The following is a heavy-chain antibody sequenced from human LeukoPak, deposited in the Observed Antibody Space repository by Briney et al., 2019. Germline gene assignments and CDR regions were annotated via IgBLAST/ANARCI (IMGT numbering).Heavy chain of an antibody. CDR2: IYYSGST. D-gene: IGHD3-10*01. CDR1: GGSISISSYY. Sequence: SSGTLSLTCTVSGGSISISSYYWGWIRQPPGKGLEWIGSIYYSGSTYYNPSLKSRVTISVDTSKNQFSLRLSSVTAADTAVYYCARDMIRGVAFDYWGQGNLVTVSS. J-gene: IGHJ4*02. CDR3: ARDMIRGVAFDY. V-gene: IGHV4-39*07.